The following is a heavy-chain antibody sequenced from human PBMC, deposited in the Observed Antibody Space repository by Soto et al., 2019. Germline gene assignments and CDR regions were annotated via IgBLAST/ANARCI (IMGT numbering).Heavy chain of an antibody. Sequence: SGPTLVKPTQTLTLTCTFSGFSLSTSGVGVGWIRQPPGKALEWLALIYWDDDKRYSPSLKSRLTITKDTSKNQVVLTMTNMDPVDTATYYCAHSPMSGAYGDSLPLDYWGQGTLVTVSS. CDR3: AHSPMSGAYGDSLPLDY. V-gene: IGHV2-5*02. CDR1: GFSLSTSGVG. D-gene: IGHD4-17*01. CDR2: IYWDDDK. J-gene: IGHJ4*02.